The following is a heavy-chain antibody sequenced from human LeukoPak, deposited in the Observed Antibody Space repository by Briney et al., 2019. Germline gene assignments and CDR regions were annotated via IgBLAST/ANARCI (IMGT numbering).Heavy chain of an antibody. J-gene: IGHJ4*02. CDR1: GYSFTSYW. V-gene: IGHV5-51*01. D-gene: IGHD3-22*01. CDR2: IYPGDSDT. CDR3: ARLPGYYYDSSGYDYFDY. Sequence: LGESLKISCKGSGYSFTSYWIGWVRQMPGKGLEWMGIIYPGDSDTRYSPSFQGQVTISADKSISTAYLQWSSLKASDTAMYYCARLPGYYYDSSGYDYFDYWGQGTLVTVSS.